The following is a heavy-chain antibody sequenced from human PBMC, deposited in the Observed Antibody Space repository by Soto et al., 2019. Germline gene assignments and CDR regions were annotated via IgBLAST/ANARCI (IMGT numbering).Heavy chain of an antibody. CDR2: IWYDGSNK. CDR3: ARDHNYYGMDV. V-gene: IGHV3-33*01. J-gene: IGHJ6*02. Sequence: PGXSPRLSCAASGFTFSSYGMHWFRQAPGKGLEWVAVIWYDGSNKYYADSVKGRFTISRDNSKNTLYLQMNSLRAEDTAVYYCARDHNYYGMDVWGQGTTVTVSS. CDR1: GFTFSSYG.